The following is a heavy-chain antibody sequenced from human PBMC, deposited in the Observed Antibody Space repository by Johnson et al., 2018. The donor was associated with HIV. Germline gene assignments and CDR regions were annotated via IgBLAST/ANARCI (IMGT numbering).Heavy chain of an antibody. CDR3: ARDFSVRAFDI. CDR1: GFTFSSYG. V-gene: IGHV3-NL1*01. D-gene: IGHD2/OR15-2a*01. J-gene: IGHJ3*02. CDR2: IYSGGST. Sequence: QVLLVESGGGVVQPGRSLRLSCAASGFTFSSYGMHWVRQAPGKGLEWVSVIYSGGSTYYADSVKGRFTISRDNSKNTLYLQMNSLRAEDTAVYYCARDFSVRAFDIWGQGTMVTVSS.